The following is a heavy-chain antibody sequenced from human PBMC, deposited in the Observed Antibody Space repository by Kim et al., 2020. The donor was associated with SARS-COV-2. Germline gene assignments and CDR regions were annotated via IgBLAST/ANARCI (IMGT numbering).Heavy chain of an antibody. V-gene: IGHV4-59*08. CDR1: GDSMSAYY. CDR2: VYFRGTT. Sequence: SETLSLTCTVSGDSMSAYYWNWIRQSPGKVLEWIGYVYFRGTTNYNPSLKSRVTMSIDTSKSQFSLKLNSVTAADTAVYYCARRETRDLFTSDWG. J-gene: IGHJ1*01. D-gene: IGHD1-26*01. CDR3: ARRETRDLFTSD.